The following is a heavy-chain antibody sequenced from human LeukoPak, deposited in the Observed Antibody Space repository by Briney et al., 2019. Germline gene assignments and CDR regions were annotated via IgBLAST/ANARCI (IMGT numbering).Heavy chain of an antibody. CDR3: ARAPLSSAYLHYYSMDV. Sequence: KPSETLSLTCTVSGGSISSSTDSWGWIRQPPGKGLEWIGSIYYSGRSYYKVSLKSRVTISVDTSNNQFSLKLSSVTAADTALYYCARAPLSSAYLHYYSMDVWGKGTTVTVSS. CDR2: IYYSGRS. CDR1: GGSISSSTDS. D-gene: IGHD3-3*01. J-gene: IGHJ6*03. V-gene: IGHV4-39*07.